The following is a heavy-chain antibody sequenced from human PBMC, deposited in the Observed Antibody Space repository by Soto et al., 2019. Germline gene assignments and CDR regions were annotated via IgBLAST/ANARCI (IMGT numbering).Heavy chain of an antibody. CDR1: GGTFTDLG. V-gene: IGHV1-69*01. J-gene: IGHJ4*02. CDR3: AGTYDTSGDYPYYFEY. Sequence: QVQLVQSGAEVKKPGSSVKVSCKASGGTFTDLGLHWVRQAPGQGLEWMGGIIPIFGTPNYAQKFQGRVIITADEFTSTAHMELSSLRSEDTAVYYCAGTYDTSGDYPYYFEYWGQGTLVTVSS. CDR2: IIPIFGTP. D-gene: IGHD3-22*01.